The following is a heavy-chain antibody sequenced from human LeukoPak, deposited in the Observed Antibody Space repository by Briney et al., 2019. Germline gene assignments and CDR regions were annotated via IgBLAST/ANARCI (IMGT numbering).Heavy chain of an antibody. CDR1: GGSISSYY. CDR3: ARAVSKSDYGYQRFYYYYMDV. J-gene: IGHJ6*03. V-gene: IGHV4-59*01. CDR2: IYYSGST. D-gene: IGHD4/OR15-4a*01. Sequence: SETLSLTCSVSGGSISSYYWNWIRQPPGRGLEWIGYIYYSGSTNYNPSLKNRVTISVDTSKNQFSLKLNSVTAADTAVYYCARAVSKSDYGYQRFYYYYMDVWGQGTTVTISS.